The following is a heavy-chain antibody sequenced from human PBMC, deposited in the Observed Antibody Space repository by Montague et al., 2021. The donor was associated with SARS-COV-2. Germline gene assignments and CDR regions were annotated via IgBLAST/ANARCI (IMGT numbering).Heavy chain of an antibody. J-gene: IGHJ4*02. CDR1: GFTFSSYA. Sequence: SLRLSCAASGFTFSSYAMHWVRQAPGKGLEWVAVISYDGSNKYYADSVKGRFTISRDNSKNTLYLQMNSLRAEDTAVYYCARDHPILWWVDEYFDYWGQGTLVTVSS. CDR3: ARDHPILWWVDEYFDY. D-gene: IGHD2-21*01. CDR2: ISYDGSNK. V-gene: IGHV3-30*04.